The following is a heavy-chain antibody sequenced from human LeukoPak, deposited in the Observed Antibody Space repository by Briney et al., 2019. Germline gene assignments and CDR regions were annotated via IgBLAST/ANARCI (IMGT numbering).Heavy chain of an antibody. CDR3: ARDRSGYYSHASDI. D-gene: IGHD3-3*01. CDR2: IWYDGSNK. J-gene: IGHJ3*02. V-gene: IGHV3-33*07. CDR1: GFTFSSYG. Sequence: GGSLRLSCAASGFTFSSYGMYWVRQAPGKGLEWVTGIWYDGSNKKYVDSVKGRFTISRDNPKNTLYLQMNSLRAEDTALYYCARDRSGYYSHASDIWGQGTMVTVSS.